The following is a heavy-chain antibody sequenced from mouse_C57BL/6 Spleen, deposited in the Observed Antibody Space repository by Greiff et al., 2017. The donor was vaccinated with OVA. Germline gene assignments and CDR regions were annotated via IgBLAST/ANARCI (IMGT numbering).Heavy chain of an antibody. CDR3: ARGYSNSYYYAMDY. J-gene: IGHJ4*01. CDR2: IWTGGGT. V-gene: IGHV2-9-1*01. D-gene: IGHD1-1*01. CDR1: GFSLTSYA. Sequence: VQLVESGPGLVAPSQSLSITCTVSGFSLTSYAISWVRQPPGKGLEWLGVIWTGGGTNYNSALKSRLSISKDNSKSQVFLKMNSLQTDDTARYYCARGYSNSYYYAMDYWGQGTSGTVSS.